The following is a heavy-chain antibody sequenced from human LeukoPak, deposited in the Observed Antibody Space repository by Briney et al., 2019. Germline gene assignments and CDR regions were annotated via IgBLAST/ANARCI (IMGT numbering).Heavy chain of an antibody. CDR2: IIPIFGTA. CDR3: ARSLYYYDSSGYYFYAFDI. J-gene: IGHJ3*02. CDR1: GGTFSSYA. V-gene: IGHV1-69*05. D-gene: IGHD3-22*01. Sequence: SVKVSCKASGGTFSSYAIIWVRQAPGRGREWVGGIIPIFGTATYAQKFQGRVTITTDESTRTAYMELSSLRSEDTAVYYCARSLYYYDSSGYYFYAFDIWGQRTMVTVSS.